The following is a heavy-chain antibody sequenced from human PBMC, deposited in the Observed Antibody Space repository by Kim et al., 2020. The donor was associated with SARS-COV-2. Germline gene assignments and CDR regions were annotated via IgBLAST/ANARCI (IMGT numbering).Heavy chain of an antibody. CDR2: IYYSGST. CDR3: ARVHPAQWLAWFDP. D-gene: IGHD6-19*01. Sequence: SETLSLTCTVSGGSISSSSYYWGWIRQPPGKGLEWIGSIYYSGSTYYNPSLKSRVTISVDTSKNQFSLKLSSVTAADTAVYYCARVHPAQWLAWFDPWGQGTLVTVSS. V-gene: IGHV4-39*07. CDR1: GGSISSSSYY. J-gene: IGHJ5*02.